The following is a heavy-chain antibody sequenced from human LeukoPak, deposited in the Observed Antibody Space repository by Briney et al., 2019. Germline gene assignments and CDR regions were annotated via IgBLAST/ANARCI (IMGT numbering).Heavy chain of an antibody. V-gene: IGHV4-34*01. CDR3: ASPNYRFPYHGMDV. Sequence: SSETLSLTCAVYGGSFSGYYWSWIRQPPGKGLEWIGEINHSGSTNYNPSLKSRVTISVDTSKNQFSLKLSSVTAADTAVYYCASPNYRFPYHGMDVWGQGTTVTVSS. D-gene: IGHD4-11*01. J-gene: IGHJ6*02. CDR1: GGSFSGYY. CDR2: INHSGST.